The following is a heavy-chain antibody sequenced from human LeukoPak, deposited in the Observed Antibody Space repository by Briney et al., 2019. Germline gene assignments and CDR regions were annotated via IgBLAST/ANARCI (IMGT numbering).Heavy chain of an antibody. CDR3: ARHVAYEYDSSGYPDF. J-gene: IGHJ4*02. Sequence: SETLSLTSTIHGTSIRSTRMSTGWIRQPPGKGLKQLGSVYCTGRTFHNPSLMRRVTIPVDTSKNQFALRLSSVSAADTAICDRARHVAYEYDSSGYPDFWGEGRLVSVSS. CDR2: VYCTGRT. D-gene: IGHD3-22*01. CDR1: GTSIRSTRMS. V-gene: IGHV4-39*01.